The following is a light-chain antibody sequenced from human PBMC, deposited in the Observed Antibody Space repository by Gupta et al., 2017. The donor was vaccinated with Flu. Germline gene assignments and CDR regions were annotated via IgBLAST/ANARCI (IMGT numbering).Light chain of an antibody. Sequence: QSVLAQPPSASGTPGQGVPITCSGSSPNIGSNAVNWYQQVPGTSPKLLIYGSNQRPPGVPDRFAGSKSGASASLAIRGLQSEDEADYYCAAWDDSLNGHYVFGTGTKVTVL. V-gene: IGLV1-44*01. CDR1: SPNIGSNA. CDR2: GSN. J-gene: IGLJ1*01. CDR3: AAWDDSLNGHYV.